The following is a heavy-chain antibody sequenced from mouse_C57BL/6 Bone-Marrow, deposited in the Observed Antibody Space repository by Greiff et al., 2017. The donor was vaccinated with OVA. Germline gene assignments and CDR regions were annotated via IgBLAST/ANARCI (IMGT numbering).Heavy chain of an antibody. V-gene: IGHV1-50*01. CDR1: GYTFTSYW. Sequence: QVQLQQPGAELVKPGASVKLSCKASGYTFTSYWMQWVKQRPGQGLEWIGEIDPSDSYTNYNQKFKGKATLTVATASSTAYMQLSSLTSEDAAVYYCARAAHSPFAYWGQGTLVTVSA. CDR2: IDPSDSYT. J-gene: IGHJ3*01. D-gene: IGHD3-2*02. CDR3: ARAAHSPFAY.